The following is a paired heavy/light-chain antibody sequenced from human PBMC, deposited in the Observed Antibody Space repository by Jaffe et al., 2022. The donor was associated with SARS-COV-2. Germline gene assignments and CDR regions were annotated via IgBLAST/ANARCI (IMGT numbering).Light chain of an antibody. CDR3: NSRDSSGNPYV. J-gene: IGLJ1*01. Sequence: SSELTQDPAVSVALGQTVRITCQGDSLRTYDASWYQQKPGQAPVVVIYGKNNRPSGIPDRFSGSSSGNTASLTITGAQAEDEADYYCNSRDSSGNPYVFGTGTKVTVL. CDR2: GKN. CDR1: SLRTYD. V-gene: IGLV3-19*01.
Heavy chain of an antibody. CDR2: ISGSTSHT. CDR1: GFTFSGYN. J-gene: IGHJ6*03. D-gene: IGHD3-9*01. V-gene: IGHV3-21*01. Sequence: EVKLVESGGGLVKPGGSLRLSCAASGFTFSGYNMNWVRQAPGKGLEWVSSISGSTSHTYYADSVKGRFTISRDNAKSSLYLQMNSLRAEDTAVYYCARDQSADVLTAYYYFHYYMDVWGKGTTVTVSS. CDR3: ARDQSADVLTAYYYFHYYMDV.